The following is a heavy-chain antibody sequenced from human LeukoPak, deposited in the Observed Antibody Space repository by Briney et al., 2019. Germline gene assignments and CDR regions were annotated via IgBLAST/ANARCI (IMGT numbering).Heavy chain of an antibody. CDR3: AKESLGDYGGNSVEYFFDS. CDR2: ISLNSGVI. J-gene: IGHJ4*02. V-gene: IGHV3-9*01. CDR1: GFTFDDYA. Sequence: GGSLRLSCAASGFTFDDYAMHWVRQAPGKGLEWVSGISLNSGVIAYAGSVKGRFTISRDNAKNSLYLQVNSLRAEDTALYYCAKESLGDYGGNSVEYFFDSWGQGTLVTVSS. D-gene: IGHD4-23*01.